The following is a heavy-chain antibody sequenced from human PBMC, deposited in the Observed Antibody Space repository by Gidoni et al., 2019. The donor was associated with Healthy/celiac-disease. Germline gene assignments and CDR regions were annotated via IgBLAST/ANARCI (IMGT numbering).Heavy chain of an antibody. D-gene: IGHD3-3*01. Sequence: QVQLQQSGPGLVKPSQTLSLTCAISGDSVSSNSAAWNWIRQSPSRGLEWLGRTYYRSKWYNDYAVSVKSRITINPDTSKNQFSLQLNSVTPEDTAVYYCAREGGLRFLEWLEHPTYYFDYWGQGTLVTVSS. V-gene: IGHV6-1*01. J-gene: IGHJ4*02. CDR3: AREGGLRFLEWLEHPTYYFDY. CDR1: GDSVSSNSAA. CDR2: TYYRSKWYN.